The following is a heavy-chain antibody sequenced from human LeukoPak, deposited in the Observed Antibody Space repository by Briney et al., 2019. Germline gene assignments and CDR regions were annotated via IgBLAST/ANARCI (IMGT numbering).Heavy chain of an antibody. J-gene: IGHJ4*02. CDR2: INQNGGEK. V-gene: IGHV3-7*01. Sequence: GGSLRLSCADSGFTFNGYWMNWVRQAPGKGLEWVANINQNGGEKYYVDSVKGRFTISGDNGKNSLYLQMNSLRAEDTAVYYCARYRHLGYWGQGTLVTVSS. CDR3: ARYRHLGY. CDR1: GFTFNGYW.